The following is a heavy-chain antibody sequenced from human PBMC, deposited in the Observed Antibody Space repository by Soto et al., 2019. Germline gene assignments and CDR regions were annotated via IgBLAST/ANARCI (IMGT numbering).Heavy chain of an antibody. Sequence: SETLSLTCSVSGGSISSGYYYWSWIRQPPGKGLEWIGNIYYSGNTYYNPSLKSRLIISIDTSKNQFSLKVGYVTAAETAVCYCASSSLYGMDVGGQGTTVTVAS. V-gene: IGHV4-30-4*01. J-gene: IGHJ6*02. CDR1: GGSISSGYYY. CDR2: IYYSGNT. CDR3: ASSSLYGMDV.